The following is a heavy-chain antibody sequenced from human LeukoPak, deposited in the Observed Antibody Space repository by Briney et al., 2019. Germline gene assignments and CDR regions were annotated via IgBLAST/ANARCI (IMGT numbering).Heavy chain of an antibody. CDR1: GFTFSSYG. V-gene: IGHV3-23*01. CDR3: ARVGKVPAAPWGYYYYYMDV. Sequence: PGGTLRLSCAASGFTFSSYGMSWVRQAPGKGLEWVSAISGSGGSTYYADSVKGRFTISRDNSKNTLYLQMNSLRAEDTAVYYCARVGKVPAAPWGYYYYYMDVWGKGTTVTISS. D-gene: IGHD2-2*01. J-gene: IGHJ6*03. CDR2: ISGSGGST.